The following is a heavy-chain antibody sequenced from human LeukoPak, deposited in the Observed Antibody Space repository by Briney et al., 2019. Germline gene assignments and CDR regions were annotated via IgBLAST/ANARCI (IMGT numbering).Heavy chain of an antibody. CDR2: IRSKAYGGTT. D-gene: IGHD4-11*01. V-gene: IGHV3-49*03. CDR3: XRVPXXGXTXGXXXXXXXXXXXXXXXXXXXXXXXXXRWY. CDR1: GFTFGDYA. J-gene: IGHJ2*01. Sequence: GGSLRLSCTASGFTFGDYAMSWFRQAPGKGLEWVGFIRSKAYGGTTEYAASVKGRFTISRDDSKSIAYLQMNSLKTKDTAVXXXXRVPXXGXTXGXXXXXXXXXXXXXXXXXXXXXXXXXRWY.